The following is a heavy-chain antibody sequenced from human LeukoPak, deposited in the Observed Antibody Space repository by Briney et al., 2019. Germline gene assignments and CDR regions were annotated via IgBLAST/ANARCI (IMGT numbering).Heavy chain of an antibody. J-gene: IGHJ4*02. CDR1: GFTFSSYS. Sequence: GGSLRLSCAASGFTFSSYSMNWVRQAPGKGLEWVSSISSSSSYIYYADSVKGRFTISRDNAKNSLYLQMNSLRAEDTAVYYCARVITIFGVVTHYFDYWGQGTLVTVSS. CDR2: ISSSSSYI. D-gene: IGHD3-3*01. V-gene: IGHV3-21*01. CDR3: ARVITIFGVVTHYFDY.